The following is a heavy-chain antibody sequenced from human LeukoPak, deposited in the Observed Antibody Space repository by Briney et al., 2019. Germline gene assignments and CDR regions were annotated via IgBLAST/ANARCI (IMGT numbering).Heavy chain of an antibody. CDR2: INPDSGGT. D-gene: IGHD5-18*01. V-gene: IGHV1-2*02. J-gene: IGHJ4*02. CDR1: GYTFTGYY. Sequence: GASVKVSCKASGYTFTGYYMHWVRQAPGQGLEWMGWINPDSGGTNYAQKFQGRVTMTRDTSISTAYMELSRLRSDDTAVYYCAREVDGYSHGQHFDYWGQGTLVTVSS. CDR3: AREVDGYSHGQHFDY.